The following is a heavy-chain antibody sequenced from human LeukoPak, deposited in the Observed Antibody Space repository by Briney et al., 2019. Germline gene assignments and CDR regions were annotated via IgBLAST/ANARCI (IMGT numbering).Heavy chain of an antibody. V-gene: IGHV3-23*01. J-gene: IGHJ4*02. CDR3: AKAHLKAAAIAVAGRPFDY. Sequence: GGSLRLSCAASGFTFSSYAMGWVRQAPGKGLEWVSAISGSGGSTYYADSVKGRFTISRDNSKNTLYLQMNSLRAEDTAVYYCAKAHLKAAAIAVAGRPFDYWGQGTLVTVSS. D-gene: IGHD6-19*01. CDR2: ISGSGGST. CDR1: GFTFSSYA.